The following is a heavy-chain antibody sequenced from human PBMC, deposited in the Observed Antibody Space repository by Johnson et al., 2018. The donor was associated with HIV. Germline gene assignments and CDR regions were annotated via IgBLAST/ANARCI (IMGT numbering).Heavy chain of an antibody. J-gene: IGHJ3*02. CDR2: IWYDGSKK. Sequence: QVQLVESGGGVVQPGRSLRLSCAASGFTFSSYGMHWVRQAPGKGLEWVAVIWYDGSKKHNADSVKGRFTISRDNTKNTLYVQMNSLRAEDTAVYFCAREPGRRELRRDAFDIWGQGTMVTVSS. CDR3: AREPGRRELRRDAFDI. CDR1: GFTFSSYG. V-gene: IGHV3-30*19. D-gene: IGHD1-26*01.